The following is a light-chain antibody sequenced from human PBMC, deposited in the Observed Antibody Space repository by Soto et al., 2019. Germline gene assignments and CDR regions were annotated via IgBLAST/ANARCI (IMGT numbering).Light chain of an antibody. CDR2: ENN. J-gene: IGLJ1*01. Sequence: QSVLTQPPSVSAAPGQRLTISCSGSISNTGNNYVSWYQQLPGTAPKLLIYENNKRPSGIPDRFSGSKSGTSATLDITGLQTGDEADFYCGAWDSSLSAYVFGTGTKVTVL. CDR1: ISNTGNNY. V-gene: IGLV1-51*02. CDR3: GAWDSSLSAYV.